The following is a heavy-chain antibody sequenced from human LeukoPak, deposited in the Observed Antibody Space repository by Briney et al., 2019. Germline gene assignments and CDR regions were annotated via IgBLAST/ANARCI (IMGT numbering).Heavy chain of an antibody. V-gene: IGHV3-23*01. CDR1: GFTFSNYA. CDR3: AKDGSGTYSRFDY. D-gene: IGHD3-10*01. J-gene: IGHJ4*02. Sequence: GGSLRLSCAASGFTFSNYAMSWVRQAPGKGLEWVSGINWSGEKTSYADSVKGRFTISRDNSRNTLYLQTNSLRAEDTAIYYCAKDGSGTYSRFDYWGQGTLVTVSS. CDR2: INWSGEKT.